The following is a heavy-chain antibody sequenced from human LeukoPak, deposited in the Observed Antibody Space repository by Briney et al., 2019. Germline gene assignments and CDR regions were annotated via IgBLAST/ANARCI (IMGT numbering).Heavy chain of an antibody. CDR3: ARHGVLRYFDWLPRPYNWFDP. D-gene: IGHD3-9*01. CDR2: INHSGST. J-gene: IGHJ5*02. CDR1: GYSIRSGYY. V-gene: IGHV4-34*01. Sequence: SETLSLTCTVSGYSIRSGYYWSWIRQPPGKGLEWVGEINHSGSTNYNPSLKSRVTISVDTSKNQFSLKLSSVTAADTAVYYCARHGVLRYFDWLPRPYNWFDPWGQGTLVTVSS.